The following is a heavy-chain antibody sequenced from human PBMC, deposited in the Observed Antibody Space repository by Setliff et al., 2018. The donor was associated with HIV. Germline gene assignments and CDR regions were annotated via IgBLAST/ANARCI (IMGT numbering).Heavy chain of an antibody. J-gene: IGHJ5*02. CDR2: IYGGGAT. D-gene: IGHD2-15*01. CDR3: ARSGGDCSGISCYSLWFDP. CDR1: GFSVTNNY. Sequence: GGSLRLSCVASGFSVTNNYINWVRQAPGKGLEWVSVIYGGGATSYADSVKGRFNISRDSSNNTVYLQMNSLRTEDTAMYFCARSGGDCSGISCYSLWFDPWGHGTLVTVSS. V-gene: IGHV3-66*02.